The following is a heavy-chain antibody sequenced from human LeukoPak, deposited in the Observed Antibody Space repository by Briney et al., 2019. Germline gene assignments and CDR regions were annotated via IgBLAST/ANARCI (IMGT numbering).Heavy chain of an antibody. Sequence: PSETLSLTCAVYGGSLSLYYWSWIRQPPGKGLEWIGEVYQSGSTNYNPSLKSRVTVSVDTSKNQFSLRLSYVAAADTAVYYWSRCGFSGGGDSYAYYWGQGTLVTVSS. CDR3: SRCGFSGGGDSYAYY. V-gene: IGHV4-34*01. CDR2: VYQSGST. CDR1: GGSLSLYY. J-gene: IGHJ4*02. D-gene: IGHD2-21*02.